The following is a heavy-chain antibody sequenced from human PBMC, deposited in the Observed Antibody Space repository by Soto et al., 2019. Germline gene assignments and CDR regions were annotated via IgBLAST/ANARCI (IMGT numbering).Heavy chain of an antibody. Sequence: GGSLRLSCAASGFTFSSYAMSWVRQAPGQGLEWVSAISGSGGSTYYADSVKGRFTISRDNSKNTLYLQMNSLRAEDTAVYYCAKDERATVIHHYYYGMDVWGQGTTVTVSS. CDR3: AKDERATVIHHYYYGMDV. CDR2: ISGSGGST. CDR1: GFTFSSYA. V-gene: IGHV3-23*01. J-gene: IGHJ6*02. D-gene: IGHD4-17*01.